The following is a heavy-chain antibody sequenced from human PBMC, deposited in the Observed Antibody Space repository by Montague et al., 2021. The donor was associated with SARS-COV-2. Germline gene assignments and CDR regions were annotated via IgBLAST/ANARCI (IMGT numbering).Heavy chain of an antibody. Sequence: SETLSLTCTVSGGSISSYYWSWIRQPPGKGLEWIGYIYYSGSTNXNPSLKSRVTISVDTSKNQFSLKLSSVTAADTAVYYCARDTGEYCSGGSCLYGMDVWGQGTTVTVSS. D-gene: IGHD2-15*01. CDR3: ARDTGEYCSGGSCLYGMDV. J-gene: IGHJ6*02. CDR2: IYYSGST. CDR1: GGSISSYY. V-gene: IGHV4-59*01.